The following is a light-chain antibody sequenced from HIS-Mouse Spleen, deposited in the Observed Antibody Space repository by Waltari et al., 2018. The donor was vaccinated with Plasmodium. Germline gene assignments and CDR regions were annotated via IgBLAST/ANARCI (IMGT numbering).Light chain of an antibody. Sequence: QSALTQPASVSGSPGQSITISCTGPSSDVGGYNYVSWYQQHPGKAPKLMIYDVSNRPSGVSNRFSGSKSGNTASLTISGLQAEDEADYYCCSYAGSYTWVFGGGTKLTVL. CDR1: SSDVGGYNY. CDR3: CSYAGSYTWV. V-gene: IGLV2-14*03. CDR2: DVS. J-gene: IGLJ2*01.